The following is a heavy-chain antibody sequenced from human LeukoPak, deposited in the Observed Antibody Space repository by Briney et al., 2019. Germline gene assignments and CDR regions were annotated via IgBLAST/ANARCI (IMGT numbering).Heavy chain of an antibody. D-gene: IGHD3-10*01. V-gene: IGHV3-48*03. CDR2: ITSGRSTI. J-gene: IGHJ4*02. CDR1: GFTFSNYA. CDR3: ARDGGLVRGVIIRGDYFDY. Sequence: GGSLRLSCAASGFTFSNYAMNWVRQAPGKGVEWVSKITSGRSTIYYADSVKGRFAISRDNAKNSLYMQMNRLRAEDAAVYYCARDGGLVRGVIIRGDYFDYWGQGTLVTVSS.